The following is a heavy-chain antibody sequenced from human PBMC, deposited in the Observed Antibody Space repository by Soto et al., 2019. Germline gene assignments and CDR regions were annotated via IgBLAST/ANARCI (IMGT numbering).Heavy chain of an antibody. CDR1: GFSLTTGGLG. D-gene: IGHD2-21*01. J-gene: IGHJ5*02. Sequence: QITLKESGPTLVKPTQTLTLTCTFSGFSLTTGGLGVAWLRQPPGMALEWLADIYWNTEKNYSPSLNNRATITGDTSKNQVVLTVTNVDPVDTGTYYCSHRRVHSVMWFDPWGQGILVTVSS. V-gene: IGHV2-5*01. CDR2: IYWNTEK. CDR3: SHRRVHSVMWFDP.